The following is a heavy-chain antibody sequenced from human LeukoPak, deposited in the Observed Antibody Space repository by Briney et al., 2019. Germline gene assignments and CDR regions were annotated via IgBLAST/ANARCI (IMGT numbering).Heavy chain of an antibody. CDR3: ARDDVGEGYNWNDVEFVGDY. J-gene: IGHJ4*02. D-gene: IGHD1-20*01. V-gene: IGHV1-24*01. CDR2: FDPEDGET. CDR1: GYTLTELS. Sequence: ASVKVSCKVSGYTLTELSMHWVRQAPGKGLEWMGGFDPEDGETIYAQKFQGRVTMTEDTSTDTAYMELSSLRSEDTAVYYCARDDVGEGYNWNDVEFVGDYWGQGTLVTVSS.